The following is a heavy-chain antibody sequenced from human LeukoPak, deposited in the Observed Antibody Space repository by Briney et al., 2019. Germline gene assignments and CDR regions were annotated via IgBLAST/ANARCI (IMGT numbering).Heavy chain of an antibody. V-gene: IGHV3-53*01. D-gene: IGHD6-19*01. Sequence: AGGSLRLSCAASGFSVNSNSMSWVRQAPGKGLECVSIIYSRDVTSYADSVKDRFTISRDSDKNTLFLQMDSLRSDDTAVYYCARVLAAIALRDYHYVDVWGKGTTVTVSS. CDR2: IYSRDVT. CDR1: GFSVNSNS. J-gene: IGHJ6*03. CDR3: ARVLAAIALRDYHYVDV.